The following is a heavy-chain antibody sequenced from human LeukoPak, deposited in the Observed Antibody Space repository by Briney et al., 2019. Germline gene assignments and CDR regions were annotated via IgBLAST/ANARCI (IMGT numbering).Heavy chain of an antibody. D-gene: IGHD6-13*01. V-gene: IGHV3-23*01. CDR1: GFIFRNYA. CDR3: ARAGVGSSWFDY. Sequence: GASLRLSCAASGFIFRNYAMSWVRQAPGKGLEWVSAITGSGDTTYYADSVKGRFTISRDNSKNTLYLQMNSLRAEDTAVYYCARAGVGSSWFDYWGQGTLVTVSS. J-gene: IGHJ4*02. CDR2: ITGSGDTT.